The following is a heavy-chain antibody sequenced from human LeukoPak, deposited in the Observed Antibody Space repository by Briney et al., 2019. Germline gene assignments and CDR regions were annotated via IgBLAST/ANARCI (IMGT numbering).Heavy chain of an antibody. CDR3: AREGIAAAGREHYYYYMDV. J-gene: IGHJ6*03. V-gene: IGHV1-18*01. Sequence: GASVKVSCKASGYTFTSYGISWVRQAPGQGLEWMGWISAYNGNTNYAQKLQGRVTMTRDTSTSTVYMELSSLRSEDTAVYYCAREGIAAAGREHYYYYMDVWGKGTTVTISS. CDR2: ISAYNGNT. CDR1: GYTFTSYG. D-gene: IGHD6-13*01.